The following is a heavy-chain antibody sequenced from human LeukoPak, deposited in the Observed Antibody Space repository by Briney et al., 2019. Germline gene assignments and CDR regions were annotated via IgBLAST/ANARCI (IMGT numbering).Heavy chain of an antibody. V-gene: IGHV4-28*01. CDR2: IYYSGST. CDR3: SRTAGGSGSYSRFDH. CDR1: GYSISSSNW. D-gene: IGHD3-10*01. Sequence: SETLSLTCAVSGYSISSSNWWGWIRQPPGKGLEWIGYIYYSGSTYYNPSLKSRVTMSVDTSKNQFSLKLSSVTAVDTAVHYCSRTAGGSGSYSRFDHWGQGTLVTVSS. J-gene: IGHJ4*02.